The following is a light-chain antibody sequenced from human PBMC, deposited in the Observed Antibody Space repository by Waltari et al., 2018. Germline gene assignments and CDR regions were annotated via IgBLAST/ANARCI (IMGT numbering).Light chain of an antibody. CDR3: QNHERLPAK. CDR2: AAS. Sequence: ELVLTQSPGTLSLSPGERATLSCRASQSISKYLAWYQQRPGQSPRLLIYAASTRATGIPDRCSGSGFGTDFSLTISRLEPEDFAVYYCQNHERLPAKFGQGTKVAIK. CDR1: QSISKY. J-gene: IGKJ1*01. V-gene: IGKV3-20*01.